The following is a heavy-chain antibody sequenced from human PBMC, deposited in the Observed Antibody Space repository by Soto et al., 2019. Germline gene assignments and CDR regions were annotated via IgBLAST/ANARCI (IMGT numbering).Heavy chain of an antibody. Sequence: EVQVLESGGGLVQPGGSLRLSCAASGFTFSNYAMSWVRQAPGKGLEWVSSISNSGGSTYYTDSVKGRFTISRDNSKSTQYLQMNSLRAEDTALYYCAKDPGEDTSYFDYWGQGTLVTVSS. CDR3: AKDPGEDTSYFDY. V-gene: IGHV3-23*01. CDR1: GFTFSNYA. D-gene: IGHD3-10*01. CDR2: ISNSGGST. J-gene: IGHJ4*02.